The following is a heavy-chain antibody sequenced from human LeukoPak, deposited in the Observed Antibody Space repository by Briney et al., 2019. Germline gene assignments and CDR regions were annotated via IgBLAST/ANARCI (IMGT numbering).Heavy chain of an antibody. Sequence: SGPTLVKPTQTLTLTCTFSGFSLSTSGVGVGWIRQPPGKALEWLALIYWNDDKRHSPSLKSRVTITKDTSKNQAVLTMTDMDPVDTATYYCARTYCTSTTCHLFDYWGQGTLVTVSS. CDR3: ARTYCTSTTCHLFDY. D-gene: IGHD2-2*01. CDR2: IYWNDDK. V-gene: IGHV2-5*01. CDR1: GFSLSTSGVG. J-gene: IGHJ4*02.